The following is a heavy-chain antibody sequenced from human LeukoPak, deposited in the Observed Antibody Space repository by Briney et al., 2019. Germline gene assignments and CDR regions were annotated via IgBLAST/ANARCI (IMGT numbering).Heavy chain of an antibody. V-gene: IGHV3-30-3*01. D-gene: IGHD6-13*01. CDR3: AKDPSKLGYPHDY. CDR2: ISYDGSNK. CDR1: GFTFSSYA. J-gene: IGHJ4*02. Sequence: PGGSLRLSCAASGFTFSSYAMHWVRQAPGKGLEWVAVISYDGSNKYYADSVKGRFTISRDNSKNTLYLQINSLRAEDTAVYYCAKDPSKLGYPHDYWGQGTLVTVSS.